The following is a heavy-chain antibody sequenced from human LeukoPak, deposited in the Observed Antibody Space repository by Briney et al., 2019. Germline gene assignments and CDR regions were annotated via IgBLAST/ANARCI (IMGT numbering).Heavy chain of an antibody. CDR3: AIKYYDTCDYQDYFYYMDV. V-gene: IGHV3-21*01. CDR1: GFTFSSYS. Sequence: PGGSLRLTCAASGFTFSSYSMNWVRQAPGKGLEWFSSISNVDTYIYYADSVKGRFTISRDNAKNSLYLQMNSLRAEDTAVYYCAIKYYDTCDYQDYFYYMDVWGKGTTVTVSS. CDR2: ISNVDTYI. J-gene: IGHJ6*03. D-gene: IGHD3-22*01.